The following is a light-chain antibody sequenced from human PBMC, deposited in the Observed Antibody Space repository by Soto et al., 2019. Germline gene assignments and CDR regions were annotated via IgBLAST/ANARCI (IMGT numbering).Light chain of an antibody. V-gene: IGLV2-23*02. J-gene: IGLJ3*02. Sequence: QSALTQPASVSGSPGQSITISCTGTSSDVGSYNLVSWYQQHPGKAPKLIIYEVSKRPSGVSNLFSGSKSGNTASLTISGLQAEDEADYYCCSYASTSTWVFGGGTKLTVL. CDR1: SSDVGSYNL. CDR3: CSYASTSTWV. CDR2: EVS.